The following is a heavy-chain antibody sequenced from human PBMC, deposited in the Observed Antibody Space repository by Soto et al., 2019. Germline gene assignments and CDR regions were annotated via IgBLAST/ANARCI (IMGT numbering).Heavy chain of an antibody. J-gene: IGHJ4*02. CDR3: ARGPGYYFDY. CDR2: ISSNGGST. Sequence: EVQLVESGGGLVKPGGSLRLPFAASGFTFISYARPWVRQAPGKGLEYVSAISSNGGSTYYANSVKGRFTISRDNSRNTLYLQMGSLRAEDMAVYYCARGPGYYFDYWGQGTLVTVSS. CDR1: GFTFISYA. V-gene: IGHV3-64*01.